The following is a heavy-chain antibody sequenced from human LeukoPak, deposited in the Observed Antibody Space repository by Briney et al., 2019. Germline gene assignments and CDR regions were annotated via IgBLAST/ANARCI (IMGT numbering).Heavy chain of an antibody. D-gene: IGHD6-13*01. CDR2: INPSDGST. CDR3: ARAPRNSSTMLDF. Sequence: ASVKASFTASGYTFSSYWIQWVRQALGQGLEWMGLINPSDGSTAYAHTFQGRVTMARDTSTSTVYMDLSSLRSEDTAVYYCARAPRNSSTMLDFWGQGTLVTVSS. CDR1: GYTFSSYW. V-gene: IGHV1-46*01. J-gene: IGHJ4*02.